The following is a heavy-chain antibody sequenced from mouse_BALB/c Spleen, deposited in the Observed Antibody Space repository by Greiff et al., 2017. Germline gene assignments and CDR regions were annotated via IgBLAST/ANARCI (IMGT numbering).Heavy chain of an antibody. Sequence: EVHLVESGPGLVKPSQSLSLTCTVTGYSITSDYAWNWIRQFPGNKLEWMGYISYSGSTSYNPSLKSRISITRDTSKNQFFLQLNSVTTEDTATYYCARPLYGYDGFAYWGQGTLVTVSA. CDR1: GYSITSDYA. CDR2: ISYSGST. J-gene: IGHJ3*01. CDR3: ARPLYGYDGFAY. D-gene: IGHD2-2*01. V-gene: IGHV3-2*02.